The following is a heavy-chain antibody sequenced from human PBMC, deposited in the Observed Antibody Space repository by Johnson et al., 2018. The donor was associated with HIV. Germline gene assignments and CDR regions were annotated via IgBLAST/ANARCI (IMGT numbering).Heavy chain of an antibody. J-gene: IGHJ3*02. CDR1: GFTVSSNY. CDR3: AIDWGTVTSGFGAFDI. D-gene: IGHD4-17*01. CDR2: IYSGGST. V-gene: IGHV3-53*01. Sequence: EVQVVESGGGLIQPGGSLRLSCAASGFTVSSNYMSWVRQAPGKGLEWVSIIYSGGSTYYADSVKGRFTISSDNSKNTLYLQMNSLRAEDTAVYYCAIDWGTVTSGFGAFDIWGQGTMVTVSS.